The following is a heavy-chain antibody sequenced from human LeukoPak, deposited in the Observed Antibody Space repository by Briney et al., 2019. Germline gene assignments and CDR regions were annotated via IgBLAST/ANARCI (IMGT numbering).Heavy chain of an antibody. CDR3: AKTTITPPYYMDV. J-gene: IGHJ6*03. CDR1: GFTFSRYN. V-gene: IGHV3-21*01. Sequence: GGSLRLSCAASGFTFSRYNMNWVRQAPGQGLEWVSSITSDSIYRCYADSVKGRFTISRDNAQNSLYLQMNSLRAGDTAVYYCAKTTITPPYYMDVWGRGTTVTVSS. CDR2: ITSDSIYR. D-gene: IGHD4-11*01.